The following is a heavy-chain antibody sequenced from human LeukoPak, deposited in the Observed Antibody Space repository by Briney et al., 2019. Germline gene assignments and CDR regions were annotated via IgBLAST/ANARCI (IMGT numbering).Heavy chain of an antibody. CDR2: ISSSGSTI. Sequence: KPGGSLRLSCAASGFTFSDYYMSWIRQAPGKGLEWVSYISSSGSTIYYADSVKGRFTISRDNAKNSLYLQMNSLRAEDTAVYYCAKLGFGGFGELSHTDNWFDPWGQGTLVTVSS. CDR1: GFTFSDYY. D-gene: IGHD3-10*01. V-gene: IGHV3-11*01. J-gene: IGHJ5*02. CDR3: AKLGFGGFGELSHTDNWFDP.